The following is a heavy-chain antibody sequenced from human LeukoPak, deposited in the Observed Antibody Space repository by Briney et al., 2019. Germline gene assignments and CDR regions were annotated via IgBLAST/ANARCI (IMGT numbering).Heavy chain of an antibody. V-gene: IGHV1-8*01. J-gene: IGHJ5*02. D-gene: IGHD3-9*01. CDR3: ARLLTYYDILTGYYYNWFDP. CDR1: GYTFTSYD. Sequence: ASVKVSCKASGYTFTSYDINWVRQATGQGLEWMGWMNPNSGNTGYAQKFQGRVTMTRNTSISTAYMELSSLRSEDTAVYYCARLLTYYDILTGYYYNWFDPWGQGTLVTVSS. CDR2: MNPNSGNT.